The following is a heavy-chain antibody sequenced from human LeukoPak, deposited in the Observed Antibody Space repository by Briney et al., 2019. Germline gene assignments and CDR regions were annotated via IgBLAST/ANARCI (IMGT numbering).Heavy chain of an antibody. J-gene: IGHJ4*02. D-gene: IGHD3-10*01. V-gene: IGHV7-4-1*02. CDR1: GYTFTNYA. CDR3: AREEYYGSGSFPIDY. CDR2: INTNTGNP. Sequence: ASVKVSCKASGYTFTNYATNWVRQAPGQGLEWMGWINTNTGNPTYAQGFTGRFVISLDTSVSTTYLQISSLKAEDTAVYYCAREEYYGSGSFPIDYWGQGTLVTVSS.